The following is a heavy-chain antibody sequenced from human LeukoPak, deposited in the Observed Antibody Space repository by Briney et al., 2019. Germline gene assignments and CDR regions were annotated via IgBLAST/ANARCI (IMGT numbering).Heavy chain of an antibody. V-gene: IGHV4-59*12. CDR2: IYYSGST. D-gene: IGHD1-26*01. CDR3: ARAQYSGICLYY. CDR1: GGSINNYF. Sequence: SETLSQTCTGSGGSINNYFATWMRQPPGKGLEWIGQIYYSGSTNYNPSLKSRVTISVDTSKNQFSLKVSAVSAADTAVYYSARAQYSGICLYYWGHGEPCTVFS. J-gene: IGHJ4*01.